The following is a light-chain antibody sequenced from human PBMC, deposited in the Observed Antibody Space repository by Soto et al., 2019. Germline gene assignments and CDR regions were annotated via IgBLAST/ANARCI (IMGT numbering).Light chain of an antibody. CDR1: QSVISTY. CDR3: QQYGSFRT. V-gene: IGKV3D-20*01. CDR2: DAS. Sequence: EIVLTQSPGTLSLSPGERASLSCRASQSVISTYLAWYQQKTCLAPRLLIYDASNRANGIPDRFSGSGSGTDFTLTISRLEPEDSAVYYCQQYGSFRTFGQGTKVDI. J-gene: IGKJ1*01.